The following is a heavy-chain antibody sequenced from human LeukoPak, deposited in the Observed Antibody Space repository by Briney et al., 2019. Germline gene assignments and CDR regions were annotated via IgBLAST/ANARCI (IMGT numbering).Heavy chain of an antibody. J-gene: IGHJ1*01. CDR3: ARLPDDYGDYKYFQH. Sequence: GRSLRLSCVASGFTFSRYDMHWVRQAPGKGLEWVAVIANDGSNEIYADSVKGRFTISRDNSKNTLYLQMNSLRAEDTAVYYCARLPDDYGDYKYFQHWGQGTLVTVSS. CDR1: GFTFSRYD. D-gene: IGHD4-17*01. V-gene: IGHV3-30-3*01. CDR2: IANDGSNE.